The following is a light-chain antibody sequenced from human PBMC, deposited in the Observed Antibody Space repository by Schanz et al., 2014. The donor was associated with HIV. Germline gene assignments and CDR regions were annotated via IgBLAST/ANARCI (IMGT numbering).Light chain of an antibody. J-gene: IGLJ2*01. CDR1: SSNIGSNT. CDR3: ATWDISRNGPV. Sequence: QSVLTQAPSASGTPGQRVTLSCSGSSSNIGSNTVNWYQQLPGTAPKLLIRNNDVRPSGVTDRFSGSKSGTSASLVISGLQSEDEADYFCATWDISRNGPVFGGGTKLTVL. V-gene: IGLV1-44*01. CDR2: NND.